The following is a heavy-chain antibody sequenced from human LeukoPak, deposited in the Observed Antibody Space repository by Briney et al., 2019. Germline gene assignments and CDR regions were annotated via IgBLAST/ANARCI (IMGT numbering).Heavy chain of an antibody. Sequence: SETLSLTCTVFGYSISSGYYWGWIRQPPGKGLEWIGNIYHSGSTYYNPSLKSRVTISVDTSKNQFSLKLNSVTAADTAVYYCARDRAYGDYAHSFDYWGQGTLVTVSS. CDR2: IYHSGST. CDR1: GYSISSGYY. CDR3: ARDRAYGDYAHSFDY. D-gene: IGHD4-17*01. J-gene: IGHJ4*02. V-gene: IGHV4-38-2*02.